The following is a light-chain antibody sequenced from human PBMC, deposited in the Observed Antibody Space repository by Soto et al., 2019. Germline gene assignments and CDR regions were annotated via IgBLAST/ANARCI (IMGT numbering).Light chain of an antibody. Sequence: DIQMTQSPSTLSGSVGDRVTITCRASQTISSWLAWYHQKPGKAPKLLIYKASTLKSGVPSRFSGSGSGTEFTLTISSLQPDDFATYYCQHYNSYSEAFGQGTIVDI. J-gene: IGKJ1*01. V-gene: IGKV1-5*03. CDR2: KAS. CDR1: QTISSW. CDR3: QHYNSYSEA.